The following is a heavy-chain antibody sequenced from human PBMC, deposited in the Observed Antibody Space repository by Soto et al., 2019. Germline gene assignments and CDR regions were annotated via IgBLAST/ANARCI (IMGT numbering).Heavy chain of an antibody. V-gene: IGHV3-21*01. CDR3: ARGDFLLSLWFGELLHPFDY. CDR2: ISSSSSYI. J-gene: IGHJ4*02. Sequence: GSLRLSCAVSGFTFSSYSMNWVRQAPGKGLEWVSSISSSSSYIYYADSVKGRFTISRDNAKNSLYLQMNSLRAEDTAVYYCARGDFLLSLWFGELLHPFDYWGQGTLVTVSS. CDR1: GFTFSSYS. D-gene: IGHD3-10*01.